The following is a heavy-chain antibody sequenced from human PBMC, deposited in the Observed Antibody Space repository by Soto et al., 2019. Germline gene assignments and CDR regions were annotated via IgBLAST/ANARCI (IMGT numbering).Heavy chain of an antibody. J-gene: IGHJ6*02. D-gene: IGHD3-9*01. CDR1: GGTFSSYA. CDR2: IIPNFGTA. Sequence: QVQLVQSGAEVKKPGSSVKVSCKASGGTFSSYAISWVRQAPGQGLEWMGGIIPNFGTANYAQKFQGRVTITADESTSTAYMELSSLRSEDTAVYYCARRPDILRGANYGMDVWGQGTTVTVSS. V-gene: IGHV1-69*01. CDR3: ARRPDILRGANYGMDV.